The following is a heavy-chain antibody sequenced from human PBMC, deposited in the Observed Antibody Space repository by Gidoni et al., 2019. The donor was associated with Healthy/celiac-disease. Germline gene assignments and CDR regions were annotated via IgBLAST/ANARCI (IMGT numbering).Heavy chain of an antibody. J-gene: IGHJ4*02. V-gene: IGHV3-53*01. CDR2: MYSGGST. CDR1: GLTVSSNY. CDR3: ARRGDLDWAEAFDY. D-gene: IGHD3-16*01. Sequence: VQPVGSGGGVIQSGGSLRLPCAAYGLTVSSNYMSWVRQVPGKGLEWVSVMYSGGSTYYADSVKGRFTMSRDNSKNTLYLQMNSLRAEDTAVYYCARRGDLDWAEAFDYWGQGTLVTVSS.